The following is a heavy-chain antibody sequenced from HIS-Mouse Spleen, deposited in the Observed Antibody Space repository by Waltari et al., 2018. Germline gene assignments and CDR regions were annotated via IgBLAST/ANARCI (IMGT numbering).Heavy chain of an antibody. Sequence: QVQLQESGPGLVKPSETLSLTCTVSGYSISSGYYWGWIRQPPGKGLEWIGSIYHSGSTYYNPSLKSRVTISVDTSKNQFPLKLSSVTAADTAVYYCARVKTWGQGTLVTVSS. CDR2: IYHSGST. CDR1: GYSISSGYY. J-gene: IGHJ5*02. CDR3: ARVKT. V-gene: IGHV4-38-2*02.